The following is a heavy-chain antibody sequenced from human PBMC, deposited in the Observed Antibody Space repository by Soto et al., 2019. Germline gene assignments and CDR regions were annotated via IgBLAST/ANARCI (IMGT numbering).Heavy chain of an antibody. CDR3: ARVPDPAYYFYYGMDV. V-gene: IGHV1-69*01. D-gene: IGHD2-2*01. CDR2: IIPIFGTA. J-gene: IGHJ6*02. CDR1: GGTFSSYA. Sequence: GPSVKVSCKASGGTFSSYAISWVRQAPGQGLEWMGGIIPIFGTASYTQKFQGRVTITADESTSTAYMELSSLRSEDTAVYYCARVPDPAYYFYYGMDVWGQGTTVTVSS.